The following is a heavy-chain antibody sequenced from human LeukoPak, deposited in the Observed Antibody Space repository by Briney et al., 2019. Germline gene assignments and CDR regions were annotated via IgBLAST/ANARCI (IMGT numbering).Heavy chain of an antibody. V-gene: IGHV6-1*01. CDR2: TFYTSKWFS. Sequence: SQTLSLTCAISGDSVSTNTATWNWVRQSPSRGLEWLGRTFYTSKWFSDYAVSVKSRININPDTSKNQFSLQLNSVTPEDTAVYYCARISRLAAAGTEDYFDYWGQETLVTVSS. CDR3: ARISRLAAAGTEDYFDY. CDR1: GDSVSTNTAT. J-gene: IGHJ4*02. D-gene: IGHD6-13*01.